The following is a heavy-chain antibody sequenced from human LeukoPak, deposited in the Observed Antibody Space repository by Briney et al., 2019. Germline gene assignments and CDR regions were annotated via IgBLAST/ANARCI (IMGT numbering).Heavy chain of an antibody. CDR2: INPSAGST. CDR3: ARDVPDYYDSSGYWWIDP. Sequence: ASVKVSCKASGYTFTSYYMHWVRQAPGQGLEWMGIINPSAGSTSYAQKFQGRVTMTRDTSTSTVYMELSSLRSEDTAVYYCARDVPDYYDSSGYWWIDPWGQGTLVTVSS. J-gene: IGHJ5*02. D-gene: IGHD3-22*01. CDR1: GYTFTSYY. V-gene: IGHV1-46*01.